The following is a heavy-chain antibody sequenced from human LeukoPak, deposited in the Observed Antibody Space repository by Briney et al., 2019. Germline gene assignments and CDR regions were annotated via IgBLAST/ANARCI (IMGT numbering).Heavy chain of an antibody. CDR3: ARAPIGAARFLFDY. D-gene: IGHD6-6*01. Sequence: ASVKVSCKASGYTFTSYDINWVRQATGQGLEWMGWMNPNSGNTGYAQKFQGRVTMTRNTSISTAYMELSSLRSEDTAVYYCARAPIGAARFLFDYWGQGTLVTVSS. CDR1: GYTFTSYD. V-gene: IGHV1-8*01. J-gene: IGHJ4*02. CDR2: MNPNSGNT.